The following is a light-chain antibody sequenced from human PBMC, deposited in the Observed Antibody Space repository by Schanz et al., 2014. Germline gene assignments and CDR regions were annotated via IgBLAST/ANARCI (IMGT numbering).Light chain of an antibody. CDR2: DVT. J-gene: IGLJ3*02. CDR1: SGDVGGYYY. CDR3: SSYAGSYNGVL. V-gene: IGLV2-8*01. Sequence: SALTQLPFASGSPGQSVTISCTGSSGDVGGYYYVSWYQPVPGPSPPVIISDVTKRPSGVPDRFSGSKSGNTASLTISGLQADDEAVYYCSSYAGSYNGVLFGGGTKLTVL.